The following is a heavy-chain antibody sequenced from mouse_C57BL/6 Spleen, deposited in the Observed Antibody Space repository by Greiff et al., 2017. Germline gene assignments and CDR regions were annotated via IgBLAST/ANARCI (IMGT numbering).Heavy chain of an antibody. D-gene: IGHD1-1*01. CDR1: GYTFTSYW. CDR2: IHPNSGST. Sequence: VQLQQPGAELVKPGASVKLSCKASGYTFTSYWMHWVKQRPGQGLEWIGMIHPNSGSTNYNEKFKSKATLTVDKSSSTAYMQLSSLTSEDSAVYYCARERNYYGSSYGYFDVWGTGTTVTVSS. J-gene: IGHJ1*03. V-gene: IGHV1-64*01. CDR3: ARERNYYGSSYGYFDV.